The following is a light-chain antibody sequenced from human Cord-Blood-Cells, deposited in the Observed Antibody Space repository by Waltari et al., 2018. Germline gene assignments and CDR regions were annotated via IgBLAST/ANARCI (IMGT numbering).Light chain of an antibody. CDR1: QSVSSY. V-gene: IGKV3-11*01. CDR3: QQRSNWPPLT. Sequence: EIVLTQSPATLSLSPGERATLSCRASQSVSSYLAWYQQKPGQAPKLLIYDAYNRATGIPTRFSGRGSGTDFTLTISSLEPEDFAVNYCQQRSNWPPLTFGGGTKVEIK. J-gene: IGKJ4*01. CDR2: DAY.